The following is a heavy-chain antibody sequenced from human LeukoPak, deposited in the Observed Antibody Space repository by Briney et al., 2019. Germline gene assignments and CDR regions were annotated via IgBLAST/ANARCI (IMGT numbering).Heavy chain of an antibody. CDR2: IKQDGSEK. J-gene: IGHJ4*02. CDR1: GFTFSSYG. V-gene: IGHV3-7*03. Sequence: GGSLRLSCAASGFTFSSYGMHWVRQAPGKGLEWVANIKQDGSEKYYVDSVKGRFAISRDNAKNSLYLQMNSLRAEDTAVYYCARRYFEYWGQGTLVTVSS. CDR3: ARRYFEY.